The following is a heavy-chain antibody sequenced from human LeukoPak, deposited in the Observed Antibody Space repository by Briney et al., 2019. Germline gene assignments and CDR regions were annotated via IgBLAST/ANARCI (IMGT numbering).Heavy chain of an antibody. CDR3: AKQLGYCSDGSCYFPY. Sequence: GGSLRLSCAASGFTFSSSAMNWVRQAPGKGLEWVSAISNNGGYTYYADSVQGRFTISRDNSKSTLCLQMNSLRAEDTAVYYCAKQLGYCSDGSCYFPYWGQGTLVTVSS. CDR1: GFTFSSSA. J-gene: IGHJ4*02. D-gene: IGHD2-15*01. CDR2: ISNNGGYT. V-gene: IGHV3-23*01.